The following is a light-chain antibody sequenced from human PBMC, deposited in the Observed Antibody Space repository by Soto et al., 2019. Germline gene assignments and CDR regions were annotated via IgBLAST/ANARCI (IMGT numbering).Light chain of an antibody. CDR2: DVS. J-gene: IGLJ2*01. CDR3: SSYTSSSTLAV. CDR1: SSDVGGYNY. V-gene: IGLV2-14*01. Sequence: QSALTQPASVSGSPGRSITISCTGTSSDVGGYNYVSWYQQHPGKAPKLMIYDVSNRPSGVSNRFSGSKSGNTASLTISGLQAEDEADYYCSSYTSSSTLAVFGGGTKLTVL.